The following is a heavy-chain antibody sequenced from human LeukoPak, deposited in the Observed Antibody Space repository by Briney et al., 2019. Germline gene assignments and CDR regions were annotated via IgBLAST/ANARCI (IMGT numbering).Heavy chain of an antibody. CDR2: INHSGST. J-gene: IGHJ4*02. CDR3: ARGLDFGLDY. D-gene: IGHD3/OR15-3a*01. CDR1: GGSFSGYY. V-gene: IGHV4-34*01. Sequence: ECSETLSLTCAVYGGSFSGYYWSWIRQPPGKGLEWIGEINHSGSTNYNPSLKSRVTISVDTSKNQFSLKLSSATAADTAVYYCARGLDFGLDYWGQGTLVTASS.